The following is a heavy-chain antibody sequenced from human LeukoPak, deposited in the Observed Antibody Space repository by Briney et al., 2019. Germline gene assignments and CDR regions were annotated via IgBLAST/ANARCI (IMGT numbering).Heavy chain of an antibody. CDR2: INSDGSST. V-gene: IGHV3-74*01. CDR3: ARGERGYSGEFDY. J-gene: IGHJ4*02. CDR1: GFTFSSYW. Sequence: GGSLRLSCAASGFTFSSYWMHWVRQAPGKGLVWVSRINSDGSSTSYADSVKGRFTISRDNAKNTLYLQMNGLRAEDTAVYYCARGERGYSGEFDYWGQGTLVTVSS. D-gene: IGHD5-12*01.